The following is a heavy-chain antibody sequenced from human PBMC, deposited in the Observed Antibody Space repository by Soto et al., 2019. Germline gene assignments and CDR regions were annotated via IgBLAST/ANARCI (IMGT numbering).Heavy chain of an antibody. Sequence: PLQTLSLTCDISGESVSSNRSAWNWIRQSPSRGLEWLGKTYYRSKWYNDYAVSVKSRITINPDTSKNQFSLQLNSVTPEDTAVYYCSYSSSWYYWFDPWGQGTLVTVSS. CDR2: TYYRSKWYN. CDR1: GESVSSNRSA. J-gene: IGHJ5*02. CDR3: SYSSSWYYWFDP. D-gene: IGHD6-13*01. V-gene: IGHV6-1*01.